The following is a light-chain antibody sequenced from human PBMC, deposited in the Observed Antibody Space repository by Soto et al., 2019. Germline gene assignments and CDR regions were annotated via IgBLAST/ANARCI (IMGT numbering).Light chain of an antibody. CDR2: EAS. CDR1: QSVSSY. Sequence: IVLTQSPATLSLSPGERATLSCRASQSVSSYLAWYQQKPGQGPRLLIYEASNRATGIPARFSGSGSGTDFTLTISSLEPEDFAGYYCQQRTNGLTFGGGTKVEIK. CDR3: QQRTNGLT. V-gene: IGKV3-11*01. J-gene: IGKJ4*01.